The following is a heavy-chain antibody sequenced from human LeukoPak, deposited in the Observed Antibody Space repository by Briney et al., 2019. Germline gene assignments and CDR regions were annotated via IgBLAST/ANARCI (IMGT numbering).Heavy chain of an antibody. Sequence: PSETLSLTCTVSGGSISSYYWSWIRQPPGKGLEWIGYIYYSGSTNYNPSLKSRVTISVDTSKNQFSLKPSSVTAADTAVYYCAREDSGWSDNDYYYYMDVWGKGTTVTVSS. V-gene: IGHV4-59*01. J-gene: IGHJ6*03. CDR2: IYYSGST. D-gene: IGHD6-19*01. CDR3: AREDSGWSDNDYYYYMDV. CDR1: GGSISSYY.